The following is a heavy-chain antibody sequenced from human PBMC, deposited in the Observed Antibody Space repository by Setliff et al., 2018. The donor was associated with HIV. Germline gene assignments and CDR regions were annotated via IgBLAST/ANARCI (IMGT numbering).Heavy chain of an antibody. CDR3: ARLFVVNVYYYGIDI. CDR1: GSSISSGYY. V-gene: IGHV4-38-2*01. Sequence: SETLSLTCAVSGSSISSGYYWGWIRQPPGKGLEWIGCIYYSGSTNYNPSLKSRVTISVDTSKNQFSLKLSSVIAADTAVYYCARLFVVNVYYYGIDIWGQGTTVTVSS. CDR2: IYYSGST. J-gene: IGHJ6*02. D-gene: IGHD2-21*01.